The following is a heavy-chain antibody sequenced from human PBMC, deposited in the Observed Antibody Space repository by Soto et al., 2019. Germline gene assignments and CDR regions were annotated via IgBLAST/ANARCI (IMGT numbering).Heavy chain of an antibody. V-gene: IGHV3-66*01. D-gene: IGHD3-22*01. J-gene: IGHJ4*02. CDR3: ARASHNYYDSSGYLYYFDY. CDR1: GFTVSSNY. CDR2: IYSGGST. Sequence: EVQLVESGGGLVQPGGSLRLSCAASGFTVSSNYMSWVRQAPGKGLEWVSVIYSGGSTYYADSVKGRFTISRDNSKNTLYLQMNSLRAEDTPVYYCARASHNYYDSSGYLYYFDYWGQGTLVTVSS.